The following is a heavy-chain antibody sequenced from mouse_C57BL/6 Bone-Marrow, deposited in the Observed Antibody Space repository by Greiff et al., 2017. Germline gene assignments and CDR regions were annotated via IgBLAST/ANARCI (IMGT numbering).Heavy chain of an antibody. Sequence: QVQLQQPGAELVRPGTSMKLSCKASGYTFTSYWMHWVKQRPGQGLEWIGVIDPSASYTNYNQKFKGKATLTVDTSSSTAYMQLSSLTSEDSAVYYCARWDGYYLFDYWGQGTTLTVSS. J-gene: IGHJ2*01. D-gene: IGHD2-3*01. CDR1: GYTFTSYW. CDR2: IDPSASYT. CDR3: ARWDGYYLFDY. V-gene: IGHV1-59*01.